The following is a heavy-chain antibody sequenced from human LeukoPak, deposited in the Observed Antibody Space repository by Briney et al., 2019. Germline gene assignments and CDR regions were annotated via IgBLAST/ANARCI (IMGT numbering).Heavy chain of an antibody. V-gene: IGHV4-59*01. D-gene: IGHD4-17*01. J-gene: IGHJ4*02. CDR1: DGSITNYD. Sequence: PSETLSLTCTVSDGSITNYDWSWVRQPPGKGLEFIGHVHYSGTTNYNPSLRSRVTISIDTSKKHFFLKLKSVTAADTAVDYCATGYGDFRVEGRYFYSWGQGTLVTVSS. CDR2: VHYSGTT. CDR3: ATGYGDFRVEGRYFYS.